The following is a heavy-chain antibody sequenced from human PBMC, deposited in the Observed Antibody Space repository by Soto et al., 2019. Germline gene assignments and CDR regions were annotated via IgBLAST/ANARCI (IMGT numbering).Heavy chain of an antibody. CDR3: ARADYGGYFDY. Sequence: XVSLRLSCAASGFTFLRYAMHWVRQAPGKGLEWVAVISYDGSNKYYADSVKGRFTIYIDNSKNTLYLQMNSLRAEDTAVYYCARADYGGYFDYWGQGTLVTVSS. CDR1: GFTFLRYA. J-gene: IGHJ4*02. D-gene: IGHD4-17*01. V-gene: IGHV3-30-3*01. CDR2: ISYDGSNK.